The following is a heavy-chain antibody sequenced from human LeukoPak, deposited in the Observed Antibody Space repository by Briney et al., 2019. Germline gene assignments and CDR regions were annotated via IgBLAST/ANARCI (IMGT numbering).Heavy chain of an antibody. CDR1: GFTFNNYA. V-gene: IGHV3-7*01. CDR3: ARISRGLRGWFDP. Sequence: GGSLRLSCAASGFTFNNYAMSWVRQAPGKGLEWVANIKQDGSEKYYVDSVKGRFTISRDNAKNSLYLQMNSLRAEDTAVYYCARISRGLRGWFDPWGQGTLVTVSS. J-gene: IGHJ5*02. CDR2: IKQDGSEK. D-gene: IGHD3-3*01.